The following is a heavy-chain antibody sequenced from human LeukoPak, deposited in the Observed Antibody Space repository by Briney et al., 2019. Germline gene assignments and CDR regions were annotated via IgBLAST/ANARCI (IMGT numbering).Heavy chain of an antibody. CDR2: IKQDGSEK. Sequence: GGSLRLSCAASGFTGCCYWMRWLPQAPGIGRVWVATIKQDGSEKEYVFFVKGRFTMSRDNAKNSLYLQMNSPRAEHTAVYYCARDPTVTNFHDAFDMWGEGTIVTVS. J-gene: IGHJ3*02. V-gene: IGHV3-7*05. D-gene: IGHD4-17*01. CDR3: ARDPTVTNFHDAFDM. CDR1: GFTGCCYW.